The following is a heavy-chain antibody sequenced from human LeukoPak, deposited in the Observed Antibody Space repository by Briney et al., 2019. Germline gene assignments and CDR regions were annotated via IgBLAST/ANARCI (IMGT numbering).Heavy chain of an antibody. D-gene: IGHD3-9*01. J-gene: IGHJ4*02. Sequence: SETLSLTCTVSGGSISSYYWCWIRQPPGKGLEWIGYIYYSGSTNYNPSLKSRVTISVDTSKNQFSLKLSSVTAADTAVYYCARWGDYDILTGYYVFDYWGQGTLVTVSS. V-gene: IGHV4-59*01. CDR1: GGSISSYY. CDR3: ARWGDYDILTGYYVFDY. CDR2: IYYSGST.